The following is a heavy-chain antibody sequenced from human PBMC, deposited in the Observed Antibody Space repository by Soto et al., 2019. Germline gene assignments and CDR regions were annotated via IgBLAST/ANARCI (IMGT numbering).Heavy chain of an antibody. J-gene: IGHJ5*02. CDR1: GGSLGGYS. CDR2: INHSANT. Sequence: SETLSLTCAVSGGSLGGYSWSWIRQPPGKGLEWIGEINHSANTEYSPSLKSRVTISVDTSKNEIFLKLKSVTAADTAVYFCARGPLSGTFDPWGQGTLVTV. V-gene: IGHV4-34*01. CDR3: ARGPLSGTFDP.